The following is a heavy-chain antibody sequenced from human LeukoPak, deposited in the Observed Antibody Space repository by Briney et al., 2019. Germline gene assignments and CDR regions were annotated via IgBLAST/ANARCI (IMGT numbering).Heavy chain of an antibody. Sequence: QPGGSLRLSCAASGFTVSSNYMSWVRQAQGKGLEWVSVIYSGGSTYYADSVKGRFTISRDNSKNTLYLQMNSLRAEDTAVYYCARKTSGSYLDWGQGTLVTVSS. CDR3: ARKTSGSYLD. D-gene: IGHD3-10*01. CDR2: IYSGGST. J-gene: IGHJ4*02. CDR1: GFTVSSNY. V-gene: IGHV3-53*01.